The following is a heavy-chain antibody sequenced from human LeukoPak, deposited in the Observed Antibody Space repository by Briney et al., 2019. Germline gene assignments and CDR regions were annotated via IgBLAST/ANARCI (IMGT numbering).Heavy chain of an antibody. CDR2: TSYDGTNE. Sequence: GGSLRLSCAASGFTFSDYGMHWVRQAPGKGLEWVAVTSYDGTNENYVDSVKGRFTISKDRSKNTLSLQMNSLKVEDTAVYYCARVSSVNGNGDAFDIWGQGTMVTVSS. D-gene: IGHD6-19*01. CDR1: GFTFSDYG. J-gene: IGHJ3*02. CDR3: ARVSSVNGNGDAFDI. V-gene: IGHV3-30*03.